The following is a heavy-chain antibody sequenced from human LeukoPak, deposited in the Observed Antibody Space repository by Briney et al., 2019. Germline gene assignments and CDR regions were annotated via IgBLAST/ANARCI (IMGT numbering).Heavy chain of an antibody. CDR3: AKDFARIRGGYNWGGYYMDV. J-gene: IGHJ6*03. V-gene: IGHV3-33*06. Sequence: GGSLRLSXAASGFTFSSYGMHWVRQAPGKGLEWVAVIWYDGSNKCYADSVKGRFTISRDNSKNTLYLQMNSLRAEDTAVYYCAKDFARIRGGYNWGGYYMDVWGKGTTVTVSS. D-gene: IGHD5-24*01. CDR2: IWYDGSNK. CDR1: GFTFSSYG.